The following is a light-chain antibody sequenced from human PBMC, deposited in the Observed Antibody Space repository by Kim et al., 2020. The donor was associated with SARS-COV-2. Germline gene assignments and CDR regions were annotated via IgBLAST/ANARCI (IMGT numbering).Light chain of an antibody. Sequence: QTVVTQEPSFSVSPGGTVTLTCGLNSGSVSTSYYPSWYQQTPGQAPRTLIYTTNTRSSGVPDRFSGSILGNKAALTITGAQADDEADYHCVLYMGSGIWVFGGGTKVTVL. CDR1: SGSVSTSYY. J-gene: IGLJ3*02. CDR2: TTN. V-gene: IGLV8-61*01. CDR3: VLYMGSGIWV.